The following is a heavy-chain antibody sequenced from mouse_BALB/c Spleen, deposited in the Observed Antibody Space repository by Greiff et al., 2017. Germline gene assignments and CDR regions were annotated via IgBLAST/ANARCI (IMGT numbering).Heavy chain of an antibody. V-gene: IGHV5-4*02. J-gene: IGHJ2*01. CDR1: GFTFSDSY. Sequence: EVMLVESGGGLVKPGGSLKLSCAASGFTFSDSYMYWVRQTPEKRLEWVATISDGGSYTYYPDSVKGRFTISRDNAKNNLYLQMSSLKSEDTAMYYCARGFTAQYYVDDWGQGTTLTVAS. D-gene: IGHD1-2*01. CDR2: ISDGGSYT. CDR3: ARGFTAQYYVDD.